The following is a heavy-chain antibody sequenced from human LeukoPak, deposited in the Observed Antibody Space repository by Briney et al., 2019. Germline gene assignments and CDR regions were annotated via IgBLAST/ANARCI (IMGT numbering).Heavy chain of an antibody. D-gene: IGHD3-10*01. Sequence: GSLRLSCAASGFTFSSYEMNWVRQAPGKGLEWVSYISSSGSTIYYADSVKGRFTISRDNAKNSLYLQMNSLRAEDTAVYYCASSPWGSYYNGYFDYWGQGTLVTVSS. CDR1: GFTFSSYE. CDR3: ASSPWGSYYNGYFDY. V-gene: IGHV3-48*03. J-gene: IGHJ4*02. CDR2: ISSSGSTI.